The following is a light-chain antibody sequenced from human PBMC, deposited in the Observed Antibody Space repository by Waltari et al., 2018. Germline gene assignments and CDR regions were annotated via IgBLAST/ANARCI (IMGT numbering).Light chain of an antibody. CDR3: QHYVNLPVT. V-gene: IGKV3-20*01. J-gene: IGKJ1*01. CDR2: DTA. Sequence: SRRASQSVGRSLAWYQQKPGQAPRLLIYDTAIRATGTPGRFSGSGSGTDFSLAISSLEPEDFAVYFCQHYVNLPVTFGQGTKVEI. CDR1: QSVGRS.